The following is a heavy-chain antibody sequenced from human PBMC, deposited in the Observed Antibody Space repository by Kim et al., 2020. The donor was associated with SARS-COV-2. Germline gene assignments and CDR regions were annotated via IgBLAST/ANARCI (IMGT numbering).Heavy chain of an antibody. Sequence: GGSLRLSCAASGFTFSNAWMSWVRQAPGKGLEWVGRIKSKTDGGTTDYAAPVKGRFTISRDDSKNTLYLQMNSLKTEDTAVYYCTTYGDILTGYRFDYWGQGTLVTVSS. CDR2: IKSKTDGGTT. CDR3: TTYGDILTGYRFDY. D-gene: IGHD3-9*01. CDR1: GFTFSNAW. V-gene: IGHV3-15*01. J-gene: IGHJ4*02.